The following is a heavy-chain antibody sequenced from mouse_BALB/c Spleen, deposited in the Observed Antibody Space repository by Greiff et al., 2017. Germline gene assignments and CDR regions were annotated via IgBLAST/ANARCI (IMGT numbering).Heavy chain of an antibody. CDR2: IDPSDSYT. D-gene: IGHD2-2*01. CDR1: GYTFTSYW. CDR3: ARGGLRPYYFDY. V-gene: IGHV1-69*02. J-gene: IGHJ2*01. Sequence: QVQLKQPGAELVKPGASVKLSCKASGYTFTSYWMHWVKQRPGQGLEWIGEIDPSDSYTNYNQKFKGKATLTVDKSSSTAYMQLSSLTSEDSAVYYCARGGLRPYYFDYWGQGTTLTVSS.